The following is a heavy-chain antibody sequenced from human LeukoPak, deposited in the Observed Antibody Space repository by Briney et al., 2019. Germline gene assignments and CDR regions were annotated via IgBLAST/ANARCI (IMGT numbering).Heavy chain of an antibody. J-gene: IGHJ4*02. Sequence: PSQTLSLTCTVSGGSISSVGYYWSWIRQHPGKGLEWIGYIYYSGSTHYNPSLKSRVTISVDTSKNQFSLKLSSVTAADTAVYYCARAGGFFSPFGYWGQGTLVTVSS. V-gene: IGHV4-31*03. CDR3: ARAGGFFSPFGY. D-gene: IGHD3-16*01. CDR2: IYYSGST. CDR1: GGSISSVGYY.